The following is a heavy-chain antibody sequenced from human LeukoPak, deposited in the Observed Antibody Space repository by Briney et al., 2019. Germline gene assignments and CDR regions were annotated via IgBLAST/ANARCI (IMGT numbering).Heavy chain of an antibody. Sequence: SVKVSCKASGGTFSSYAISWVRQAPGQGLEWMGRIIPILGIANYAQKFQGRVTITADKSTSTAYMELSSLRSEDTAVYYCASMTRASGVDYWGQGTWSPSPQ. CDR3: ASMTRASGVDY. J-gene: IGHJ4*02. CDR1: GGTFSSYA. CDR2: IIPILGIA. D-gene: IGHD2-21*02. V-gene: IGHV1-69*04.